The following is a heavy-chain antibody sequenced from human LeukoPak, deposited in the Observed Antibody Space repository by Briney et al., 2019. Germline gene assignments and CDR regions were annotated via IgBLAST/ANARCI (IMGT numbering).Heavy chain of an antibody. CDR3: ARLYYDSSGYCVDY. V-gene: IGHV3-30-3*01. CDR2: ISYDGSNK. D-gene: IGHD3-22*01. Sequence: GGSLRLSCAASGFTFSSYAMHRVRQAPGKGLEWVAVISYDGSNKYYADSVKGRFTISRDNSKNTLYLQMNSLRAEDTAVYYCARLYYDSSGYCVDYWGQGTLVTVSS. J-gene: IGHJ4*02. CDR1: GFTFSSYA.